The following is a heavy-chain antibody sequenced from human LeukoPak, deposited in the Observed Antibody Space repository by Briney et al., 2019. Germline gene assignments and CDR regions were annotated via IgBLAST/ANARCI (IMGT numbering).Heavy chain of an antibody. CDR2: IIPIFGTA. J-gene: IGHJ4*02. Sequence: SVKVSCKDSGGTFSNYGISWVRQAPGQGLEWMGGIIPIFGTANYAQKFQGRVTTTADESTSTAYMELSSLRSEDTAVYYCARDPAMTTAFFDYWGQGTLVTVSS. CDR3: ARDPAMTTAFFDY. CDR1: GGTFSNYG. D-gene: IGHD4-17*01. V-gene: IGHV1-69*01.